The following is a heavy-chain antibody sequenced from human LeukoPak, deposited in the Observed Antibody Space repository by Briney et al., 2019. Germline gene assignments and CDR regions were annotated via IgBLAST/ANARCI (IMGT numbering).Heavy chain of an antibody. Sequence: ASVKVSCESSGYTFTSYYIHWVRQAPGQGLEWMGWINPNSGATTSAQKFHDTLTITRDPSINTAYMELRWLRAVDTAGYLWARGLGLPDSNGFHYFDYWGQGTLVTVSS. CDR3: ARGLGLPDSNGFHYFDY. V-gene: IGHV1-2*02. D-gene: IGHD3-22*01. CDR1: GYTFTSYY. CDR2: INPNSGAT. J-gene: IGHJ4*02.